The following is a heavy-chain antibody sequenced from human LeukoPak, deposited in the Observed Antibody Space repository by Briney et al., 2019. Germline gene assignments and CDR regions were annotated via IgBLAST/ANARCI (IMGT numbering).Heavy chain of an antibody. CDR1: GFTFSDHY. J-gene: IGHJ4*02. CDR3: GRDSSAALFD. D-gene: IGHD2-21*01. V-gene: IGHV3-72*01. Sequence: AGGSLRLSCAVSGFTFSDHYMDWVRQAPGKGLEGVGRTKNKANSYTTEYAASVRGRFTISRDDSKNSLYLQMNSLKTEDTAVYYCGRDSSAALFDWGQGTLVTVSS. CDR2: TKNKANSYTT.